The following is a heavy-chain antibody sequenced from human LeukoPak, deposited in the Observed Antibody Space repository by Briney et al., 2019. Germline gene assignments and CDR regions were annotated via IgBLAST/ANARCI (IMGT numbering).Heavy chain of an antibody. CDR1: GFTFSSYG. V-gene: IGHV3-33*06. J-gene: IGHJ3*02. CDR2: IWYDGSNK. Sequence: GGSLRLSCAASGFTFSSYGMHWVRQAPGKGLEWVAVIWYDGSNKYYADSVKGRFTISRDNSKNTLYLQMNSLRAEDTAVYYCAKEGHDDAVPFDIWGQGTMVTVSS. D-gene: IGHD1-1*01. CDR3: AKEGHDDAVPFDI.